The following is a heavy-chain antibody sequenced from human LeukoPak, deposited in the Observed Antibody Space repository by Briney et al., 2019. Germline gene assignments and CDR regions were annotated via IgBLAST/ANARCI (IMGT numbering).Heavy chain of an antibody. Sequence: SETLSLTCTVSDDSISDYYRGWIRQPAGKGLEWIGRIYTSGSTNYNPSLKSRVTISVDTSKNQFSLKLSSVTAADTAVYYCASSDDSSGYAWGQGTLVTVSS. V-gene: IGHV4-4*07. CDR1: DDSISDYY. J-gene: IGHJ4*02. CDR3: ASSDDSSGYA. D-gene: IGHD3-22*01. CDR2: IYTSGST.